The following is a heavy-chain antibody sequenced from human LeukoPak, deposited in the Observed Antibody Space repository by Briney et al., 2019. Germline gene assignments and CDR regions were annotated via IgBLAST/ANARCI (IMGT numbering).Heavy chain of an antibody. J-gene: IGHJ4*02. CDR1: GFTFSNYW. CDR2: INTDGSST. D-gene: IGHD4-23*01. V-gene: IGHV3-74*01. Sequence: QAGGSLRLSCAASGFTFSNYWMHWVRQAPGKGLVWVSRINTDGSSTNYADSVKGRFTISRDNAKNTVYLQMNSLRAEDTAVYYCASFSVADDYWGQGTLVTVSS. CDR3: ASFSVADDY.